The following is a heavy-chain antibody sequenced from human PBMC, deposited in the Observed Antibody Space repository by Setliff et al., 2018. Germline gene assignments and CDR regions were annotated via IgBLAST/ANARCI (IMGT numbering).Heavy chain of an antibody. D-gene: IGHD3-10*01. Sequence: ASVKVSCKASGYTFNKNAVHWLRQVPGQRLEWMGRVNTASGNTEYSQKLQGRIAITRDTAASTVYMDLSSLRSEDTAVYYCAGSITMVRGGVMDVWGQGTTVTVSS. V-gene: IGHV1-3*04. CDR2: VNTASGNT. CDR3: AGSITMVRGGVMDV. J-gene: IGHJ6*02. CDR1: GYTFNKNA.